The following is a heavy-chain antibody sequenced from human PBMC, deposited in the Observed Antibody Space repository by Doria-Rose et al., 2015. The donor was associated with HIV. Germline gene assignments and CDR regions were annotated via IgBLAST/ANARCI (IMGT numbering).Heavy chain of an antibody. CDR1: GGSISHYY. CDR3: ARVLSGTHDY. CDR2: IFYTGST. D-gene: IGHD1-26*01. Sequence: VQPVESGPGLVKPSKTLSLTCSVSGGSISHYYWSWIQQPPGKGLEYIGDIFYTGSTNYRHSLKSRVSISIDTSKNKLSLRLSSVTAADTAVYYCARVLSGTHDYWGQGTLVTVPS. V-gene: IGHV4-59*01. J-gene: IGHJ4*02.